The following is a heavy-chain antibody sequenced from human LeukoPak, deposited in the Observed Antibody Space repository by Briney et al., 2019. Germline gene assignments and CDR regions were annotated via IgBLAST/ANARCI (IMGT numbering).Heavy chain of an antibody. D-gene: IGHD3-10*01. J-gene: IGHJ5*02. CDR2: ISGSGGST. CDR3: ARTVWFGELST. Sequence: GGSLRLSCAASGFTFSSYAMTWVRQAPGKGLEWVSTISGSGGSTYNADSEKGRFTISRDNSRNTLYLQMNSLRAEDTAVYYCARTVWFGELSTWGQGTLVTVSS. CDR1: GFTFSSYA. V-gene: IGHV3-23*01.